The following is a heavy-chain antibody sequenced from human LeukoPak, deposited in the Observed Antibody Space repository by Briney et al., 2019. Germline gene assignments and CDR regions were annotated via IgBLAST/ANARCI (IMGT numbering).Heavy chain of an antibody. CDR1: GGSFSGNY. D-gene: IGHD3-22*01. Sequence: SETLSLTCGVYGGSFSGNYWSWIRQPPGKGLEWIGEINHSGITNYNPSLKGRVSISIDTSKNQFSLKLTSVIAADTGVYYCARDYFDSSLYLGFWGQGALVTVPS. J-gene: IGHJ4*02. CDR2: INHSGIT. V-gene: IGHV4-34*01. CDR3: ARDYFDSSLYLGF.